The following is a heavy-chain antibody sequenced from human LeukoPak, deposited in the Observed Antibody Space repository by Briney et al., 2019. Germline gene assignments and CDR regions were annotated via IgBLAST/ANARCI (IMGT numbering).Heavy chain of an antibody. V-gene: IGHV4-39*01. CDR3: ARPTPPAIAAAGILH. CDR2: IYYSGST. D-gene: IGHD6-13*01. CDR1: GGSISSSSYY. J-gene: IGHJ1*01. Sequence: SETLSLTCTVSGGSISSSSYYRGWIRQPPGKGLEWIGSIYYSGSTYYNPSLKSRVTISVDTSKNQFSLKLSSVTAADTAVYYCARPTPPAIAAAGILHWGQGTLVTVSS.